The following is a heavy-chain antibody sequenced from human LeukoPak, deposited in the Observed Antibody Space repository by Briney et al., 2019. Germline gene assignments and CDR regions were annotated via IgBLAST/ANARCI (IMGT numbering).Heavy chain of an antibody. V-gene: IGHV1-18*01. Sequence: ASVKVSCKASGYSITNYGITWVRQAHGQGLEWMGWISTYNGNTNYAQKFQGRVTITTDTSKSTAYMELRSLRSDDTAVYYCARIGHHDILTGYSTYYGMDVWGQGTTVTVSS. J-gene: IGHJ6*02. CDR1: GYSITNYG. D-gene: IGHD3-9*01. CDR3: ARIGHHDILTGYSTYYGMDV. CDR2: ISTYNGNT.